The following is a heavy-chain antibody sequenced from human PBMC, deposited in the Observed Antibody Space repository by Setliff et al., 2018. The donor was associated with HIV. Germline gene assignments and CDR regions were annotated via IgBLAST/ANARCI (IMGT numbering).Heavy chain of an antibody. V-gene: IGHV3-21*05. Sequence: GGSLRLSCAASGFTFSVYSMNWVRQAPGKGLEWVSYIRSSGSDKYYADSVKGRFTISRDNAKNSLYLQMNSLRAEDTAIYYCARDGIAARWALDYWGRGTLVTVSS. CDR3: ARDGIAARWALDY. D-gene: IGHD6-6*01. CDR2: IRSSGSDK. J-gene: IGHJ4*02. CDR1: GFTFSVYS.